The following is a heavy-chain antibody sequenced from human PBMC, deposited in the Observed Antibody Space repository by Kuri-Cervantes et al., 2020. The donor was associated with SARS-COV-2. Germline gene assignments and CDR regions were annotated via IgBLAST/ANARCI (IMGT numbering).Heavy chain of an antibody. CDR1: GDSVSSNSAA. J-gene: IGHJ6*02. Sequence: LRLSCAISGDSVSSNSAAWNWIRQSPSRGLEWLGSTFYRSKWYNDYAVSVKSRITINPDTSKNQFSLQLNSVTPEDTAVYYCARDRDLAGGMDVWGQGTTVTVSS. D-gene: IGHD6-13*01. CDR3: ARDRDLAGGMDV. V-gene: IGHV6-1*01. CDR2: TFYRSKWYN.